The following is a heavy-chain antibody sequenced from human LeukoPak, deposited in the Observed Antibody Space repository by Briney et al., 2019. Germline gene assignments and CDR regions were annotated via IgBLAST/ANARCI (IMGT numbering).Heavy chain of an antibody. Sequence: SETLSLTCTISGGSISSSSYYWGWIRQPPGKGLEWIGSIYYSGSTYYNPSLKSRVTISVDTSKNQFSLKLSSVTAADTAVYYCARASHGWYFDLWGRGTLVTVSS. J-gene: IGHJ2*01. D-gene: IGHD6-6*01. V-gene: IGHV4-39*07. CDR3: ARASHGWYFDL. CDR2: IYYSGST. CDR1: GGSISSSSYY.